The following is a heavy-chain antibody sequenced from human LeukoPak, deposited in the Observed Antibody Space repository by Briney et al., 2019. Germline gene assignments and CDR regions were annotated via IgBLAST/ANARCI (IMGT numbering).Heavy chain of an antibody. CDR3: ASRRGADSSSWYTLYYYYGMDV. D-gene: IGHD6-13*01. Sequence: GASVKVSCKASGGTFSSYAISWVRQAPGQGLEWMGRIIPLLGIANYAQKFQGRVTITADKSTSTAYMELSSLRSEDTAVYYCASRRGADSSSWYTLYYYYGMDVWGQGTTVTVSS. CDR2: IIPLLGIA. CDR1: GGTFSSYA. J-gene: IGHJ6*02. V-gene: IGHV1-69*04.